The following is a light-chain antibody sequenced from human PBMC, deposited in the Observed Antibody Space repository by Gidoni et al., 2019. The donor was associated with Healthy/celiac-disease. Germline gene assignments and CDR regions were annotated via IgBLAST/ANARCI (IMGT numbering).Light chain of an antibody. CDR2: AAS. CDR3: QQSYSNPLT. V-gene: IGKV1-39*01. J-gene: IGKJ3*01. Sequence: DIQLTQSPSSLSASVGDSVTITCRASQSISSYLNWYQQKPGKAPKLLIYAASSLQSGVPSRFSGSGAGTDFTLTSSSLQPEDFATYYCQQSYSNPLTFGPGTKVDIK. CDR1: QSISSY.